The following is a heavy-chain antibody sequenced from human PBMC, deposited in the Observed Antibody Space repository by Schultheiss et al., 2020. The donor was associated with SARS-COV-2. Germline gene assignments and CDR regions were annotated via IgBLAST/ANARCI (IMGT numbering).Heavy chain of an antibody. J-gene: IGHJ4*02. CDR2: IYYSGST. Sequence: SETLSLTCTVSGGSVSSRTNYWSWIRQSPGKGLEWIGYIYYSGSTYYNPSLKSRVTISVDTSKNQFSLKLSSVTAADTAVYYCARGTMAYSSSYYYFDYWGQGTLVTVSS. CDR3: ARGTMAYSSSYYYFDY. CDR1: GGSVSSRTNY. V-gene: IGHV4-61*01. D-gene: IGHD6-13*01.